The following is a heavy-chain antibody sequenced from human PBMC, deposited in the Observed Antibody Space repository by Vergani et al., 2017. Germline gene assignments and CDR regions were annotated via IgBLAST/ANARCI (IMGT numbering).Heavy chain of an antibody. CDR1: GGSISSSSYY. D-gene: IGHD3-3*01. Sequence: QLQLQESGPGLVKPSETLSLTCTVSGGSISSSSYYWGWIRQPPGKGLEWIGSIYYSGSTYYNPSLKSRVTISVDTSKNQFSLKLSSVTAADTAVYYCARGSGGVAAESNGPFDYWGQGTLVTVSS. CDR3: ARGSGGVAAESNGPFDY. J-gene: IGHJ4*02. V-gene: IGHV4-39*07. CDR2: IYYSGST.